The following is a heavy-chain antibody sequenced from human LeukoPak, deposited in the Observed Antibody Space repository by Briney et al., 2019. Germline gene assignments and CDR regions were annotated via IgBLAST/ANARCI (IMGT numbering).Heavy chain of an antibody. Sequence: GITYPGCSQTIYMPPFQGQVTISVDESATTAYLQWNTLKASDTAIYYCARRLYTSVWFDPWGQGTLVTVSS. V-gene: IGHV5-51*01. D-gene: IGHD2-2*01. CDR3: ARRLYTSVWFDP. CDR2: TYPGCSQT. J-gene: IGHJ5*02.